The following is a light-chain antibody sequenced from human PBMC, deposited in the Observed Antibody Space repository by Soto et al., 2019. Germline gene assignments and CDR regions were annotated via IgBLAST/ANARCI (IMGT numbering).Light chain of an antibody. CDR2: TAS. CDR3: QQTYSDKLT. CDR1: QSITRF. J-gene: IGKJ4*01. V-gene: IGKV1-39*01. Sequence: DIQMTQSPSSLSASVGDRVTITCRASQSITRFLHWYQQKPGKAPKLLIYTASSLQSGVPSRFSGSGFGTDFTLTIRSLQPEDFATYFCQQTYSDKLTFGGGTKVEAK.